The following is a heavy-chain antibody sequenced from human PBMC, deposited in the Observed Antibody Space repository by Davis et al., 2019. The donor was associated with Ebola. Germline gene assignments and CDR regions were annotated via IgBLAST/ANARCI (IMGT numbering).Heavy chain of an antibody. D-gene: IGHD2-15*01. CDR3: ARVVFVASATPTWYFDL. J-gene: IGHJ2*01. CDR1: GGSISSYY. CDR2: IYYSGST. Sequence: MPSETLSLTCTVSGGSISSYYWSWIRQPPGKGLEWIGYIYYSGSTNYNPSLKSRVTISVDTSKNQFSLRLSSVTAADTAVYYCARVVFVASATPTWYFDLWGRGTLVTVSP. V-gene: IGHV4-59*12.